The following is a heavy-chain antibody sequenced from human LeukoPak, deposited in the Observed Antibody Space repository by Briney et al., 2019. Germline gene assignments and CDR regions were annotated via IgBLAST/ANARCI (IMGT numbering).Heavy chain of an antibody. Sequence: GGSLRLSCAASGFTFSSYSMNWVRQAPGKGLEGVSSISSSRSYIYYADSVKGRFTISRDNAKNSLYLQMNSLRAEDTAVYYCARDRPRWVVPSKKNDREYYYYGMDVWGQGTTVTVSS. CDR2: ISSSRSYI. CDR1: GFTFSSYS. D-gene: IGHD2-2*01. J-gene: IGHJ6*02. V-gene: IGHV3-21*01. CDR3: ARDRPRWVVPSKKNDREYYYYGMDV.